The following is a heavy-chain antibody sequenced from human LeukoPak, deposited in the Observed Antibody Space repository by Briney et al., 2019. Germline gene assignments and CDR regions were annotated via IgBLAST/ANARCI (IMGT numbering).Heavy chain of an antibody. V-gene: IGHV4-59*01. Sequence: SSETLSLTCTVSGGSISSYYWSWIRQPPGKGLEWIGYIYYCGSTNYNPSLKSRVTISVDTSKNQFSLKLSSVTAADTAVYYCARAYGWELLGDVFDYWGQGTLVTVSS. D-gene: IGHD1-26*01. CDR2: IYYCGST. J-gene: IGHJ4*02. CDR3: ARAYGWELLGDVFDY. CDR1: GGSISSYY.